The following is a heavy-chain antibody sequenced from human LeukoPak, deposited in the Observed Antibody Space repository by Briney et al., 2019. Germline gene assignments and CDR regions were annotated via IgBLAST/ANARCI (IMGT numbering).Heavy chain of an antibody. CDR1: GYTFTSYY. CDR2: INPSGGST. CDR3: ARDNSVEDTAWWFDP. J-gene: IGHJ5*02. V-gene: IGHV1-46*01. D-gene: IGHD4-23*01. Sequence: ASVTVSCKASGYTFTSYYMHWVRQAPGQGLEWMGIINPSGGSTSYAQKFQGRVTMTRDMSTSTDYMELSSLISEDTAVYYCARDNSVEDTAWWFDPWGQGTLVTVSS.